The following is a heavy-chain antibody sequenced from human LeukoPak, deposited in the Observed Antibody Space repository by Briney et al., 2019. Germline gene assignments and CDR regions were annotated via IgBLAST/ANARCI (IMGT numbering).Heavy chain of an antibody. CDR2: MNPNSGNT. J-gene: IGHJ4*02. Sequence: ASVKLCCKASGYTFTCYDINWVRRATRQGLDWTRCMNPNSGNTVYAQKFQGRVTITRNTSISTAYMELSSLRSEDTAVYYCARAGTMVRGVIDYWGQGTLVTVSS. V-gene: IGHV1-8*01. D-gene: IGHD3-10*01. CDR1: GYTFTCYD. CDR3: ARAGTMVRGVIDY.